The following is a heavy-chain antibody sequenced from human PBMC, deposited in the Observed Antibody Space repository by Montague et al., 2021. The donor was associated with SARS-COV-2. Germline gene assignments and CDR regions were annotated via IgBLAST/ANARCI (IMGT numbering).Heavy chain of an antibody. CDR2: IYYTGSP. D-gene: IGHD2-15*01. CDR1: GGSISSSSYY. Sequence: SETLSLTCTVSGGSISSSSYYWGWIRQPPGKGLEWIGSIYYTGSPYYNPSLMSRVTISVDASKNQFSLNLSSVTAADTAVYYCARRGRWNIVVVVGDRHAFDVWGQGTMVTVSS. CDR3: ARRGRWNIVVVVGDRHAFDV. V-gene: IGHV4-39*01. J-gene: IGHJ3*01.